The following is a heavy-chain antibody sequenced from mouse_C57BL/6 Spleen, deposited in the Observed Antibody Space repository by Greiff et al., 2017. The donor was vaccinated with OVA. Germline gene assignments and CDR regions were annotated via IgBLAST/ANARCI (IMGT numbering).Heavy chain of an antibody. CDR2: FYPGSGSI. J-gene: IGHJ3*01. CDR1: GYTFTEYT. V-gene: IGHV1-62-2*01. Sequence: VQLQQSGAELVKPGASVKLSCKASGYTFTEYTIHWVKQRSGQGLEWIGWFYPGSGSIKYNEKFKDKATLTADKSSSTVYMELSRLTSEDSAVYFCARHEWSGGTYDYDGGFAYWGQGTLVTVSA. D-gene: IGHD2-4*01. CDR3: ARHEWSGGTYDYDGGFAY.